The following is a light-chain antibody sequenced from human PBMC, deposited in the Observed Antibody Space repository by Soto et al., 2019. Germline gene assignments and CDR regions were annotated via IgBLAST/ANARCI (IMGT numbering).Light chain of an antibody. CDR1: SSGVGGYAY. CDR2: EVS. Sequence: QSVLTQPPSASGSPGQSVTIACTGTSSGVGGYAYVSWYQQHPGKAPKVIIYEVSKRPSGVPDRFSASKSDNTASLTVSGLQAEDEADYYCCSYAGSNTFVFGTGTKV. CDR3: CSYAGSNTFV. V-gene: IGLV2-8*01. J-gene: IGLJ1*01.